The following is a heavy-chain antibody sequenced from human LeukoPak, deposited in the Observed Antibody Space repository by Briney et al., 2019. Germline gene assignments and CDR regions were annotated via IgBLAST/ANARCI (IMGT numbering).Heavy chain of an antibody. CDR3: ARKSSGLDY. V-gene: IGHV3-23*01. Sequence: GGSLTLSCAASGFTFNTYEMNWVRQARGKGLEWVSAISGSGDSTYYADSVKGRFTISRDSPKNTLFLQMNTLRAEDTAVYYCARKSSGLDYWGQGTLVTVSS. J-gene: IGHJ4*02. CDR1: GFTFNTYE. CDR2: ISGSGDST. D-gene: IGHD6-19*01.